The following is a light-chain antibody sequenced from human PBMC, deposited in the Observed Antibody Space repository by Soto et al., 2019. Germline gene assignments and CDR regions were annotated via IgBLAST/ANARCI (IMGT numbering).Light chain of an antibody. CDR3: QQSYSTPRT. CDR2: AAS. CDR1: QSISSY. V-gene: IGKV1-39*01. J-gene: IGKJ1*01. Sequence: DIQMTQSAAPLSASLGDGVTITWWVSQSISSYLNWYQQKTGKAPKLLIYAASSLQSGVPSRFSGSGCGTDFNLTISSLLTEDFATYYCQQSYSTPRTFGQGTKVDIK.